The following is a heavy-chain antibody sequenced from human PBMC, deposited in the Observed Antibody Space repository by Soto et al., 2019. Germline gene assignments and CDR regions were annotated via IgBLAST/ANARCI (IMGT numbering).Heavy chain of an antibody. CDR2: ISGSGGST. V-gene: IGHV3-23*01. D-gene: IGHD3-22*01. Sequence: GGSLRLSCAASGFTFSSYAMSWVRQAPGKGLEWVSAISGSGGSTYYADSVKGRFTISRDNSKNTLYLQMNSLRAEDTAVYYCAKDSLPYYYDSSGYWTFDYWGQGTLVTVSS. J-gene: IGHJ4*02. CDR1: GFTFSSYA. CDR3: AKDSLPYYYDSSGYWTFDY.